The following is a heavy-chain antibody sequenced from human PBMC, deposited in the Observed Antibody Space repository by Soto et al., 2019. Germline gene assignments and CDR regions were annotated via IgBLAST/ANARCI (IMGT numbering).Heavy chain of an antibody. V-gene: IGHV5-51*01. CDR1: GYIFTRYW. CDR2: IYPGDSDT. J-gene: IGHJ3*01. D-gene: IGHD6-6*01. CDR3: ARPRISTSSDNFDV. Sequence: GESLKISCNGSGYIFTRYWIGWVRQMPGKGLEWMGMIYPGDSDTRYRPSFQGQVTISADKSISTAYLQWGSLKASDTAMYYCARPRISTSSDNFDVWGQGTMVTVSS.